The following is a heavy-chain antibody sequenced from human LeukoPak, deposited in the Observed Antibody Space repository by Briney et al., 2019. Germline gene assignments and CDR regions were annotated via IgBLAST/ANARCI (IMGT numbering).Heavy chain of an antibody. V-gene: IGHV3-33*06. Sequence: GGSLRLSCAVSGFIFSNYGMQWVRQAPGKGLEWLALISSDGVNQYYTDSVRGRFTVSRDISKSTLYLQMNSLRAEDTALYYCAKSLTTNIADLDYWGQGTLVAVSS. CDR3: AKSLTTNIADLDY. CDR1: GFIFSNYG. CDR2: ISSDGVNQ. D-gene: IGHD2-8*01. J-gene: IGHJ4*02.